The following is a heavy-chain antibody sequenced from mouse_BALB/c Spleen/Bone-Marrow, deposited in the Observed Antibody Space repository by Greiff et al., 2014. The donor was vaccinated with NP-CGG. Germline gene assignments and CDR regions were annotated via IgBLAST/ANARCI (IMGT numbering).Heavy chain of an antibody. D-gene: IGHD1-1*01. V-gene: IGHV2-6-4*01. CDR2: IWGGGST. CDR3: ARVVATDWYFEG. Sequence: VQLVESGPGLVAPSQSLTITCTVSGFSLSRYSVHWVRQPPGKGLEWLGMIWGGGSTDYNSALKSRLSISKDNSKSQGFLKMNSLQTDDTARYYWARVVATDWYFEGWGAGTTGSVAS. CDR1: GFSLSRYS. J-gene: IGHJ1*01.